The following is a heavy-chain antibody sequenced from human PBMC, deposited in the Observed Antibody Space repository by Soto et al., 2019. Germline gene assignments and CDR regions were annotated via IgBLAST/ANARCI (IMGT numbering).Heavy chain of an antibody. D-gene: IGHD4-4*01. Sequence: QVQLVQSGAEVRKPGASVRVSCKATGYSFTRHDINWLRQAAGQGLEWMGWMNPNSGNAVYAPKFQGRVTMTRNTSIAAAYIEVTSLKSEDTAVYFCARGAYNDYSHWFDPWGQGPLVTVSS. V-gene: IGHV1-8*01. CDR3: ARGAYNDYSHWFDP. J-gene: IGHJ5*02. CDR1: GYSFTRHD. CDR2: MNPNSGNA.